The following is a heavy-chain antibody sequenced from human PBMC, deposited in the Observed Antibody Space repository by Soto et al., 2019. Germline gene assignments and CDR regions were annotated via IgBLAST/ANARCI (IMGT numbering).Heavy chain of an antibody. V-gene: IGHV1-69*06. Sequence: QVQVVQSGAEVKKPGSSVKISCKASGRIFSSFPTSWVRQVPGQGLEWMGVGVSASGSVTYAPKFQGRVTMTAVNSAGIGYMELTSLTSEDTAIYYCARVGSRDAYNYVLDQWGPGTMVTVSS. J-gene: IGHJ1*01. CDR3: ARVGSRDAYNYVLDQ. CDR1: GRIFSSFP. CDR2: GVSASGSV. D-gene: IGHD5-18*01.